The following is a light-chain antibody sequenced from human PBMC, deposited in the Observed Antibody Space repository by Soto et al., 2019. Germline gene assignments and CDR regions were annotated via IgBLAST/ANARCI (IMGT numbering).Light chain of an antibody. CDR1: SSDIGVYDY. V-gene: IGLV2-14*01. Sequence: QSVLTQPASVSGSPGQSITISCTGTSSDIGVYDYVSWYQQHPVKAPKLIIYEVTNRPSGLSNRFSVSKSDNTASLTISGLQAEDEADYYCVSHISVAYRSIYVFGTGTKVTVL. CDR3: VSHISVAYRSIYV. J-gene: IGLJ1*01. CDR2: EVT.